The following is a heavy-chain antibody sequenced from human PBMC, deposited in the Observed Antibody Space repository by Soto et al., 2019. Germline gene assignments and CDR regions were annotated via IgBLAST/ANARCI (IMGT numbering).Heavy chain of an antibody. CDR3: AKDLYSGSYSSYYFHH. CDR2: ISDDGSNQ. V-gene: IGHV3-30*18. CDR1: GFTFKSFA. D-gene: IGHD1-26*01. Sequence: GSLRLSCAASGFTFKSFAMHWVRQAPGKGLEWVAFISDDGSNQYFADSVTGRCTISRDNSENTVSLQIDSLRPGDTAVYYCAKDLYSGSYSSYYFHHWGQGILVTVSS. J-gene: IGHJ4*02.